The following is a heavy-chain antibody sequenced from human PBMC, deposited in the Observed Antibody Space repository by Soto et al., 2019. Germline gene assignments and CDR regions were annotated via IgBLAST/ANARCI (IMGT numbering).Heavy chain of an antibody. CDR2: ISGSGGST. CDR1: GFTFSSYA. D-gene: IGHD3-9*01. CDR3: AKDRVPPGRYSDWPKTPFDY. Sequence: GGSLRLSCAASGFTFSSYAMSWVRQAPGKGLEWVSAISGSGGSTYYADSVKGRFTISRDNSKNTLYLQMNSLRAEDTAVYYCAKDRVPPGRYSDWPKTPFDYWGQGTLVTVSS. J-gene: IGHJ4*02. V-gene: IGHV3-23*01.